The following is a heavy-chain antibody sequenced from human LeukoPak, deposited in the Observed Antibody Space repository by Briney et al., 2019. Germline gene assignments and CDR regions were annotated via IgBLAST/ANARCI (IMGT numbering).Heavy chain of an antibody. D-gene: IGHD5-12*01. J-gene: IGHJ4*02. CDR1: EFTFSSYW. CDR2: IKEDGGEQ. Sequence: GGSLRLSCAASEFTFSSYWMSWVRQAPGKGLEWVANIKEDGGEQYYADSVKGRFSISRDNANNSFYLQMNNLRAEDTAVYYCALGIGWLIDWGQGTLVTVSS. CDR3: ALGIGWLID. V-gene: IGHV3-7*01.